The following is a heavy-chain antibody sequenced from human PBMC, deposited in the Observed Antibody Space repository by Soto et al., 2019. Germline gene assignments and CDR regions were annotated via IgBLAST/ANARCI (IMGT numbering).Heavy chain of an antibody. CDR3: AKGNGYSSGWPLSYYYYGMDV. Sequence: GGSLRLSCAASGFAFSNYGMHWVRQAPGKGLEWVAVISYDGSNKYYADSVKGRFTISRDNSKNTLYLQMNSLRAEDTAVYYCAKGNGYSSGWPLSYYYYGMDVWGQGTTVTVSS. J-gene: IGHJ6*02. D-gene: IGHD6-19*01. CDR1: GFAFSNYG. CDR2: ISYDGSNK. V-gene: IGHV3-30*18.